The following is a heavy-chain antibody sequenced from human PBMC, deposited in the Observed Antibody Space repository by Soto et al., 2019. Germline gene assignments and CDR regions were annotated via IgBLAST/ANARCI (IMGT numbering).Heavy chain of an antibody. D-gene: IGHD3-22*01. Sequence: EVQLVESGGGLVQPGGSLRLSCAASGFTFSSYSMNWVRQAPGKGLEWVSYISSSSSTIYYADSVKGRFTISRDNAKNSLYLQMNSLRDEDTAVYYCARVHTISGYYYWYFDLWGRGTLVTVSS. CDR3: ARVHTISGYYYWYFDL. CDR1: GFTFSSYS. V-gene: IGHV3-48*02. CDR2: ISSSSSTI. J-gene: IGHJ2*01.